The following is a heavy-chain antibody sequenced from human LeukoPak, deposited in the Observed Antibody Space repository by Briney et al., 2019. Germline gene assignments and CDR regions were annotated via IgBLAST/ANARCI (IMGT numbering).Heavy chain of an antibody. Sequence: PGGSLRLSCTVSGFTFSTNSMSWVRQAPGKGLEWVSFIYSDNTHYSDSVKGRFTISRDNAKNTLYLKMNILRAEDTAVYYCARRAGAYSHTYDYWGQGTLVTVSS. CDR3: ARRAGAYSHTYDY. CDR1: GFTFSTNS. CDR2: IYSDNT. D-gene: IGHD4/OR15-4a*01. V-gene: IGHV3-53*01. J-gene: IGHJ4*02.